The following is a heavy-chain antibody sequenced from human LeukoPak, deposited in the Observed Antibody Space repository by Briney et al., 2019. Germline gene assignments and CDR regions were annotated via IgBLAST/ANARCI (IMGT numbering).Heavy chain of an antibody. D-gene: IGHD4-17*01. CDR1: GYTFITNY. CDR3: ARYDYGDQFDY. V-gene: IGHV1-46*01. CDR2: INPSGGST. J-gene: IGHJ4*02. Sequence: ASVKVSCKASGYTFITNYMHWVRQAPGQGLEWMGIINPSGGSTTYTQKFQGRVTMTRDMSTSTLYMELSSLRSEDTAVYYCARYDYGDQFDYWGQGTLVTVSS.